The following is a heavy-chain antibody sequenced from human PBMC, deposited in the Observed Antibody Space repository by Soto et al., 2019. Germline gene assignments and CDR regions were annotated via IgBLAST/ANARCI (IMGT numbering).Heavy chain of an antibody. CDR3: ARGRPASLDF. V-gene: IGHV4-30-2*01. Sequence: SETLSHTCAFSGCSIISGGYSWTWIRKPPGKGLEWVGHTYHTGTAYYSPSLKSRVTISVDTSKNQFSLKLTSATAADTAVYYCARGRPASLDFGGQGPLATVSS. J-gene: IGHJ4*02. CDR1: GCSIISGGYS. CDR2: TYHTGTA.